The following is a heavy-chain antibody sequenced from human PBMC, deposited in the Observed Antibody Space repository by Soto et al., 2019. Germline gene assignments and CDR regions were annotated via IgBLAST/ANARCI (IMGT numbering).Heavy chain of an antibody. V-gene: IGHV3-74*01. CDR2: INSDGSRT. CDR3: ARGAAGRWFLDL. D-gene: IGHD6-13*01. J-gene: IGHJ2*01. CDR1: GFTFSSYW. Sequence: EVQLVESGGGLVQPGWSLRLSCAASGFTFSSYWMHWVRQAPGKGLVWVSRINSDGSRTNYADSVKGQFTISRDNAKNTLYLQMNSLRAEESAVYYCARGAAGRWFLDLWSRGTLVTVSS.